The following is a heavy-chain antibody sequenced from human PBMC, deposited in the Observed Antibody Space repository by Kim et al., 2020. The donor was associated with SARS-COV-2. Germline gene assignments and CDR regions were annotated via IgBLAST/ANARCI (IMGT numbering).Heavy chain of an antibody. CDR3: ARGISTVTTYPADY. CDR2: IYHSGST. J-gene: IGHJ4*02. CDR1: GYSISSGYY. V-gene: IGHV4-38-2*02. Sequence: SETLSLTCTVSGYSISSGYYWGWIRQPPGKGLEWIGSIYHSGSTYYNPSLKSRVTISVDTSKNQFSLKLSSVTAADTAVYYCARGISTVTTYPADYWGQGTLVTVSS. D-gene: IGHD4-17*01.